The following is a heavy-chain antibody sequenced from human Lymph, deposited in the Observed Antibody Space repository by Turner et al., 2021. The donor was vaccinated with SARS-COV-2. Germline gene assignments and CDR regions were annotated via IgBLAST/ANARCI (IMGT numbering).Heavy chain of an antibody. Sequence: QVQLVQSGAEVKKPGASVKVPCKASGYTFTGYYIHWVRQAPGQGLVWMGWINPNSGGTNYAQRFQGRVTMTRDTSLSTAYMQLSRLRSDDTAVYYCARSRDLQSMVRGVDPFDYWGQGTLVTVSS. CDR2: INPNSGGT. D-gene: IGHD3-10*01. CDR1: GYTFTGYY. V-gene: IGHV1-2*02. J-gene: IGHJ4*02. CDR3: ARSRDLQSMVRGVDPFDY.